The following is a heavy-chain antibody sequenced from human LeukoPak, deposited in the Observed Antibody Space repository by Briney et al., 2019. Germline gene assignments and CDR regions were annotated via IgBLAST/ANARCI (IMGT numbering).Heavy chain of an antibody. D-gene: IGHD4-11*01. V-gene: IGHV3-48*02. CDR1: GFIFSSYS. CDR2: ISSSSSTI. CDR3: ARGTVTTFFYYYGMDV. Sequence: GGSLRLSCAASGFIFSSYSMNWVRQAPGKGLEWVSYISSSSSTIYYADSVKGRFTISRDNAKNSLYLQMNSLRDEDTAVYYCARGTVTTFFYYYGMDVWGQGTTVTVSS. J-gene: IGHJ6*02.